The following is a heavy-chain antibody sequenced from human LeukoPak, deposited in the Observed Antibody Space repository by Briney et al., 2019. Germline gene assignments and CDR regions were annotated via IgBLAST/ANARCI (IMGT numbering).Heavy chain of an antibody. J-gene: IGHJ4*02. CDR2: FDPEDGET. CDR1: GYTLTELS. V-gene: IGHV1-24*01. Sequence: ASVKVSCKVSGYTLTELSMHWVRQAPGKGLEWMGGFDPEDGETIYAQKFQGRVTMTEDTSTDTAYMELSSLRSEDTAVYYCATSRSYDYVWGSYRIFDYWGQGTLVTVSS. CDR3: ATSRSYDYVWGSYRIFDY. D-gene: IGHD3-16*02.